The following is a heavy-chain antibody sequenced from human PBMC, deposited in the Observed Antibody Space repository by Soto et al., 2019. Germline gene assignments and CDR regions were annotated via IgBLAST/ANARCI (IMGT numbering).Heavy chain of an antibody. D-gene: IGHD2-2*01. Sequence: EVQLLESGGGLVQPGGSLRLSCAASGFTFSSYAMSWVRQAPGKGLEWVSAISGSGGSTYYADSVKGRFTISRDNSKNTLYLQMNSLSAEDTAVYYCAKDQASHYYYYGMDVWGQGTTVTVSS. V-gene: IGHV3-23*01. CDR2: ISGSGGST. J-gene: IGHJ6*02. CDR1: GFTFSSYA. CDR3: AKDQASHYYYYGMDV.